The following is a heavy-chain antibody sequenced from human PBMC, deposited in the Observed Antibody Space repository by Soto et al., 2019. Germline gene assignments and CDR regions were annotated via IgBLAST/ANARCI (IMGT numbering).Heavy chain of an antibody. CDR3: ARGRSSVVVPAAILSGNWFDP. Sequence: SETLSLTCTVSGGSISSYYWSWIRQPPGKGLEWIGYIYYSGSTNYNPSLKSRVTISVDTSKNQFSLKLSSVTAADTAVYYCARGRSSVVVPAAILSGNWFDPWGQGTLVTVAS. CDR2: IYYSGST. D-gene: IGHD2-2*02. J-gene: IGHJ5*02. CDR1: GGSISSYY. V-gene: IGHV4-59*01.